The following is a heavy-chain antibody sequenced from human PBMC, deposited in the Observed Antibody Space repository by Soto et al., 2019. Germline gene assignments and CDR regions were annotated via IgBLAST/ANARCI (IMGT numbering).Heavy chain of an antibody. CDR3: ESYASGKDNWFDT. D-gene: IGHD3-10*01. CDR1: GGSISSGGYY. J-gene: IGHJ5*02. V-gene: IGHV4-31*03. Sequence: SETLSLTCTVSGGSISSGGYYWSWIRQHPGKGLEWIGYIYYSGSTYYNPSLKSRVTISVDTSKNQFSLKLSSVTAADTAVYYCESYASGKDNWFDTWGQGTLVTVSS. CDR2: IYYSGST.